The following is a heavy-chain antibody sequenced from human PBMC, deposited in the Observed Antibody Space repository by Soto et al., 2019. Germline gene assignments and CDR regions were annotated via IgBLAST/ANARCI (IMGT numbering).Heavy chain of an antibody. CDR1: GFTFNTYA. Sequence: EVQLLESGGGLVQPGGSLRLSCAASGFTFNTYAMSWVRQAPGKGLEWVSAIGSDGTAIQYADSVKGRFTISKDNSKNTLYLQMNSLRAEDTAVYYCAKGRHYYDSSGWYFDLWGRGTLVTVSS. CDR3: AKGRHYYDSSGWYFDL. CDR2: IGSDGTAI. D-gene: IGHD3-22*01. J-gene: IGHJ2*01. V-gene: IGHV3-23*05.